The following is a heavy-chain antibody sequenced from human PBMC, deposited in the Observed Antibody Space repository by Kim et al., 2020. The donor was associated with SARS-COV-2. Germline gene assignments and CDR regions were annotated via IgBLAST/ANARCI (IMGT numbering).Heavy chain of an antibody. D-gene: IGHD3-22*01. CDR2: IWYDGSNK. CDR1: GFTFSSYA. J-gene: IGHJ4*02. Sequence: GGSLRLSCAASGFTFSSYAMHWVRQAPGKGLEWVAVIWYDGSNKYYADSVKGRFTISRDNSKNTLYLQMNSLRAEDTAVYYCAKGSGYDSSGYYFDYWGQGTLVTVSS. CDR3: AKGSGYDSSGYYFDY. V-gene: IGHV3-33*06.